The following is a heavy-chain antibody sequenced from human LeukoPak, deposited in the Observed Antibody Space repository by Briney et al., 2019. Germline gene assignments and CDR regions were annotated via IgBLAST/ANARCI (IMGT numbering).Heavy chain of an antibody. Sequence: GGSLRLSCAASGFTFSTYSMNWVRQAPRKGLEWVSYIGRSSSPIYYADSVKGRFTISRDNAKNSLYLQMNSLRAEDTAVYYCARGPSSQFRTDYWGQGTLVTVSS. V-gene: IGHV3-48*01. J-gene: IGHJ4*02. CDR1: GFTFSTYS. CDR3: ARGPSSQFRTDY. CDR2: IGRSSSPI. D-gene: IGHD2-2*01.